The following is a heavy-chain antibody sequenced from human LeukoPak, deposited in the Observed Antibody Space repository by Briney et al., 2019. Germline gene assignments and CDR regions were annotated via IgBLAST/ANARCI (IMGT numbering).Heavy chain of an antibody. D-gene: IGHD3-16*01. CDR2: IYHGGST. Sequence: SETLSLTCAVYGGSFSGYYWSWIRQPPGKGLEWIGEIYHGGSTNYNPSLKSRVTISVDKSKNQFSLKLSSVTAADTAVYYCARQIGGILFDPWGQGTLVTVSS. V-gene: IGHV4-34*01. CDR1: GGSFSGYY. CDR3: ARQIGGILFDP. J-gene: IGHJ5*02.